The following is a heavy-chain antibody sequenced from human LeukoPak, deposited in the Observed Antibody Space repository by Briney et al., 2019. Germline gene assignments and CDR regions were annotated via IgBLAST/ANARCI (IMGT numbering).Heavy chain of an antibody. CDR3: ARGIYYDYYMDV. Sequence: PSETLSLTCSVSGGSISSYYWSWIRQPAGKGLEWIGRIYISGSTSGSTNYNPSLKSRVTMSVGTSKNQFSLKLSSVTAADTAVYYCARGIYYDYYMDVWGKGTTVTVSS. J-gene: IGHJ6*03. V-gene: IGHV4-4*07. CDR1: GGSISSYY. CDR2: IYISGSTSGST.